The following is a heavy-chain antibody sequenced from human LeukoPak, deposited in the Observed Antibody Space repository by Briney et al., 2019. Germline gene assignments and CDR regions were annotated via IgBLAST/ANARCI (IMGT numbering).Heavy chain of an antibody. CDR3: SYDHFDY. D-gene: IGHD2-21*01. J-gene: IGHJ4*02. Sequence: GGSLRLSCTASGFTSSSFYMEWVRQAPGKGLEWVSRIKGDGSHTTYADSVKGRFTISRDNPKNTLYLQMNYLRVEDTAVYYCSYDHFDYWSRGTLVTVSS. CDR1: GFTSSSFY. V-gene: IGHV3-74*01. CDR2: IKGDGSHT.